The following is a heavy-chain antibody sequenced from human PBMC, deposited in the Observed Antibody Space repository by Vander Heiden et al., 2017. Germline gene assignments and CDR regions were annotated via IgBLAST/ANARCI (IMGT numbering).Heavy chain of an antibody. D-gene: IGHD6-19*01. CDR1: GGTFSSYA. J-gene: IGHJ4*02. CDR2: IIPIFGPA. CDR3: ARRYSSGWYYFDY. V-gene: IGHV1-69*01. Sequence: QVQLVQSGAEVKKPGSSVKVSCKASGGTFSSYAISWVRQAPGQWLEWRGGIIPIFGPANYAQKFPGRVTITADESTSTAYMELSSLSSEDTAVYYCARRYSSGWYYFDYWGQGTLVTVSS.